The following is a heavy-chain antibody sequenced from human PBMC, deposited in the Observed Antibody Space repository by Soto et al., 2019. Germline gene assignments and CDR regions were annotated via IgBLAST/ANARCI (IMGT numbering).Heavy chain of an antibody. V-gene: IGHV4-34*01. D-gene: IGHD2-2*01. Sequence: PSETLSLTCAVYGGSFSGYYWSWIRQPPGKGLEWIGEINHSGSTNYNPSLKSRVTISVDTSKNQFSLKLSSVTAADTAVYYCASRGYCSSTGCYDNWFDPWGQGTLVTVSS. CDR3: ASRGYCSSTGCYDNWFDP. CDR2: INHSGST. J-gene: IGHJ5*02. CDR1: GGSFSGYY.